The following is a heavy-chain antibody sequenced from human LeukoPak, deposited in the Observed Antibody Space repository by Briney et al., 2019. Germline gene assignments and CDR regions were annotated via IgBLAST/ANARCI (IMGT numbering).Heavy chain of an antibody. CDR1: GYTFTSYY. CDR2: INPSGGST. D-gene: IGHD3-10*01. CDR3: ARGPLYGSGSYLTEDAFDI. V-gene: IGHV1-46*01. J-gene: IGHJ3*02. Sequence: ASVKVSCKASGYTFTSYYMHWVRQAPGQGLEWMGIINPSGGSTSYAQKFQGRVTMTRDTSTSTVYMELSSLRSEDTAVYYCARGPLYGSGSYLTEDAFDIWGQGTMVTVSS.